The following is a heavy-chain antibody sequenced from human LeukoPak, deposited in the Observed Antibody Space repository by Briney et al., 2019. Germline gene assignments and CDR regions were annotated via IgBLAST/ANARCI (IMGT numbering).Heavy chain of an antibody. J-gene: IGHJ4*02. V-gene: IGHV1-2*04. CDR1: GYTFTGYY. CDR2: INPNSGGT. Sequence: ASVKVSCKASGYTFTGYYMHWVRQAPGQGLEWMGWINPNSGGTNYAQKFQGWVTMTRDTSISTAYMELSRLRYDDTAVYYCARGSGFRGYSYGSLDYWGQGTLVTVSS. CDR3: ARGSGFRGYSYGSLDY. D-gene: IGHD5-18*01.